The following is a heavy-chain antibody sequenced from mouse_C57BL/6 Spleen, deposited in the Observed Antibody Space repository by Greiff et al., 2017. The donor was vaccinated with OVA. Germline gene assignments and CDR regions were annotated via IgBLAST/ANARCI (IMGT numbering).Heavy chain of an antibody. V-gene: IGHV3-6*01. J-gene: IGHJ2*01. CDR1: GYSITSGYY. CDR3: ARRGYGSSS. CDR2: ISYDGSN. D-gene: IGHD1-1*01. Sequence: EVKLQESGPGLVKPSQSLSLTCSVTGYSITSGYYWNWIRQFPGNKLEWMGYISYDGSNNYNPSLKNRISITRDTSKNQFFLKLNSVTTEDTATYYCARRGYGSSSWGQGTTLTVSS.